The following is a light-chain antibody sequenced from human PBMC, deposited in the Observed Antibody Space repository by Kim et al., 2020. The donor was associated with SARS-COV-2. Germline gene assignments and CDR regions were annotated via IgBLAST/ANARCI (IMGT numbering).Light chain of an antibody. CDR2: DAS. J-gene: IGKJ3*01. CDR1: HNIRKF. V-gene: IGKV1-39*01. CDR3: QQSYNTPLT. Sequence: ASVGDRVTITCRASHNIRKFLNWYQQKPGKAPRVLIYDASSLQSGVPSKFSGSGSGTDFTLTITSLQPQDSATYFCQQSYNTPLTFGPGTKVVIK.